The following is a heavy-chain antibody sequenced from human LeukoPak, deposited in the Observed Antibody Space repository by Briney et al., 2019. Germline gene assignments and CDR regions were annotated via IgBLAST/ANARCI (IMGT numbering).Heavy chain of an antibody. CDR2: IYYSGST. V-gene: IGHV4-59*08. CDR1: GGSISSYY. CDR3: ASLGPDCSGGSCTDY. Sequence: AETLSLTCTVSGGSISSYYWSWIRQPPGKGLEGMGYIYYSGSTNYNPSLKSRVTISVDTSKNQFSLKLSSVTAADTAVYYCASLGPDCSGGSCTDYWGQGTLVTVSS. D-gene: IGHD2-15*01. J-gene: IGHJ4*02.